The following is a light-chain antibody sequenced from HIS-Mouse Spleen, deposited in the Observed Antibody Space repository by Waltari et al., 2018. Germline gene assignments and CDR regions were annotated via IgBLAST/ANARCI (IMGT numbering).Light chain of an antibody. Sequence: QSALTQPASVSGSPGQSITIPCTGTSSDVGGSNYVSWYQQHPGKAPKLMIYEVSNRPSGVSNRFSGSKSGNTASLTISGLQAEDEADYYCSSYTSSSTPYVFGTGTKVTVL. CDR2: EVS. J-gene: IGLJ1*01. V-gene: IGLV2-14*01. CDR1: SSDVGGSNY. CDR3: SSYTSSSTPYV.